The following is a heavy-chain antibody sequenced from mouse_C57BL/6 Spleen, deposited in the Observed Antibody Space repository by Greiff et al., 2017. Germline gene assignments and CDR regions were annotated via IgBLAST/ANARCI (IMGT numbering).Heavy chain of an antibody. J-gene: IGHJ4*01. CDR3: ARGPLYGAMDY. V-gene: IGHV1-43*01. D-gene: IGHD1-2*01. CDR1: GYSFTGYY. Sequence: VQLQQSGPELVKPGASVKISCKASGYSFTGYYMHWVKQSSEKSLEWIGEINPSTGGTSYNQKFKGKATLTVDKSSSTAYMQLKSLTSEGSAVYYCARGPLYGAMDYWGQGTSLTVSS. CDR2: INPSTGGT.